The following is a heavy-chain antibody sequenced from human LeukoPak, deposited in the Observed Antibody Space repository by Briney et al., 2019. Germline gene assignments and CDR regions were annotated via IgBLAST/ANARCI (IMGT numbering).Heavy chain of an antibody. D-gene: IGHD5-18*01. Sequence: PGGSLRLSCAASGFTFSSYAMSWVRQAPGKGLEWVSAISGSGGSTYYADSVKGRFTISRDNSKNTLYLQMNSLRAEDTAVCYCAKGRTWIQLWFAYWGQGTLVTVSS. CDR3: AKGRTWIQLWFAY. CDR2: ISGSGGST. CDR1: GFTFSSYA. V-gene: IGHV3-23*01. J-gene: IGHJ4*02.